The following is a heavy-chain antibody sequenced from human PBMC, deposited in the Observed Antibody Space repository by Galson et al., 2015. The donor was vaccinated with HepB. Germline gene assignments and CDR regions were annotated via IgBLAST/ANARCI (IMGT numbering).Heavy chain of an antibody. D-gene: IGHD1-1*01. CDR1: GFGFTSYY. CDR2: VNPNGGGT. V-gene: IGHV1-2*02. Sequence: QSGAEVKKPGESLNISCKGSGFGFTSYYIHWVRQAPGQGLEWMGWVNPNGGGTDYAQKFQGRVTLTGDTSISTAYMELSDMKSDDTAVYYCARSSLYKWNGYDAFDIWGQGTLVTVSS. J-gene: IGHJ3*02. CDR3: ARSSLYKWNGYDAFDI.